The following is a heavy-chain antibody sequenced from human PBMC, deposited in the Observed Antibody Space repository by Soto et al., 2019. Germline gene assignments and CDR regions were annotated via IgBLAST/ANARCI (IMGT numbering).Heavy chain of an antibody. V-gene: IGHV4-61*01. CDR1: DGSVSIGTYY. CDR3: AREGIAVAFDY. Sequence: PSETLSLTCTVSDGSVSIGTYYWSWIRQSPGGGLESIGYVSNTATTTYNPSLKSRVTISVDTSKNQFSLKLSSVTAADTAVYYCAREGIAVAFDYWGQGTLVTVSS. J-gene: IGHJ4*02. CDR2: VSNTATT. D-gene: IGHD6-19*01.